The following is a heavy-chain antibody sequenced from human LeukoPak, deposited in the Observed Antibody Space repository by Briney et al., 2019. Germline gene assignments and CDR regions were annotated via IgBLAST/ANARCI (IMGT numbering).Heavy chain of an antibody. D-gene: IGHD6-13*01. J-gene: IGHJ6*02. Sequence: GASVKVSCKASGYTFTSYYMHWVRQAPGQGLEWMGWINTNTGNPTYAQGFTGRFVFSLDTSVSTAYLQISSLKAEDTAVYYCARTNIAAPHYYYYGMDVWGQGTTVTVSS. CDR2: INTNTGNP. V-gene: IGHV7-4-1*02. CDR1: GYTFTSYY. CDR3: ARTNIAAPHYYYYGMDV.